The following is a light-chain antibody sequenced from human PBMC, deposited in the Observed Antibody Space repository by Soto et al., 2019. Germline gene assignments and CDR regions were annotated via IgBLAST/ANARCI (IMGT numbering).Light chain of an antibody. CDR1: QDISNY. Sequence: DIQMTQSPSSLSASVGERVTITCQASQDISNYLHWYQQKPGKAPKLLIFDASTLEIGVPSRFSGSGSGTDFTLTISSLQPEDVATYYCLQYDSLPITFGQGTRLEIK. CDR2: DAS. J-gene: IGKJ5*01. V-gene: IGKV1-33*01. CDR3: LQYDSLPIT.